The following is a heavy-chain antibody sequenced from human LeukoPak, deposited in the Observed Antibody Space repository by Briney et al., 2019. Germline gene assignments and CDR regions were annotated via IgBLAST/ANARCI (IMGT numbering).Heavy chain of an antibody. CDR3: ARDSGTTGEVKFDP. Sequence: PSETLSLTCTVSGYSISSGYYWGWIRQPPGKGLEWIGSIYHSGSTYYNPSLKSRVTISVDTSKNQFSLNLRSVTAADTAVYYCARDSGTTGEVKFDPWGQGTLVTVSS. V-gene: IGHV4-38-2*02. D-gene: IGHD3-10*01. J-gene: IGHJ5*02. CDR2: IYHSGST. CDR1: GYSISSGYY.